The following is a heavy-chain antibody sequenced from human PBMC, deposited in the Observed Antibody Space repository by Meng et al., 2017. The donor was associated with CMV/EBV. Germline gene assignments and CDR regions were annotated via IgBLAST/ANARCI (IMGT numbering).Heavy chain of an antibody. CDR1: GYTLTSDG. Sequence: GYTLTSDGISWVRQAPGQGLEWMGWISAYNGYTNYVEKLQGRVTMTTDTSTSTAYMELRSLRSDDTAVYYCARKRHYDFWSGYLVDYWGQGTLVTVSS. V-gene: IGHV1-18*01. D-gene: IGHD3-3*01. CDR2: ISAYNGYT. J-gene: IGHJ4*02. CDR3: ARKRHYDFWSGYLVDY.